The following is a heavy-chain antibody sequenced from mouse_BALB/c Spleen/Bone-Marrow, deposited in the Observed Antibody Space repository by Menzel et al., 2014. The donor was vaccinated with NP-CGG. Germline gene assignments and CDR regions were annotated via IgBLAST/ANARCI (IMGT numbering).Heavy chain of an antibody. Sequence: EVQLQQSGAELVKPGASVKLSCTASGFNIKDTYMHWVKQRPKQGLEWIGRIDPANGNTKYDPKFQGKATITADTSSNTAHLHLSSLTSEDTAVYYCANDWFAYWGQGTLVTVSA. CDR1: GFNIKDTY. J-gene: IGHJ3*01. D-gene: IGHD2-3*01. V-gene: IGHV14-3*02. CDR3: ANDWFAY. CDR2: IDPANGNT.